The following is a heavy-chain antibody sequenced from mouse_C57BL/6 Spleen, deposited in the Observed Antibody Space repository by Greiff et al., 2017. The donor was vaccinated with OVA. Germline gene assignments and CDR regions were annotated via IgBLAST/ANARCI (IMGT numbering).Heavy chain of an antibody. D-gene: IGHD1-1*01. CDR2: ISYDGSN. CDR3: AKSTDWYFDV. J-gene: IGHJ1*03. V-gene: IGHV3-6*01. Sequence: EVQLVESGPGLVKPSQSLSLTCSVPGYSITSGYYWNWIRQFPGNKLEWMGYISYDGSNNYNPSLKNRISITRDTSKNQFFLKLNSVTTEDTATYYCAKSTDWYFDVWGTGTTVTVSS. CDR1: GYSITSGYY.